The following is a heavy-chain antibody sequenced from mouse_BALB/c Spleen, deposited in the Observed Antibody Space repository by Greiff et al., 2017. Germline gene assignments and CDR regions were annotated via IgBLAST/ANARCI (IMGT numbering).Heavy chain of an antibody. D-gene: IGHD2-1*01. Sequence: VKLMESGPGLVAPSQSLSITCTVSGFSLTGYGVNWVRQPPGKGLEWLGMIWGDGSTDYNSALKSRLSISKDNSKSQVFLKMNSLQTDDTARYYCARDRGGNYDYYAMDYWGQGTSVTVSS. J-gene: IGHJ4*01. CDR1: GFSLTGYG. V-gene: IGHV2-6-7*01. CDR2: IWGDGST. CDR3: ARDRGGNYDYYAMDY.